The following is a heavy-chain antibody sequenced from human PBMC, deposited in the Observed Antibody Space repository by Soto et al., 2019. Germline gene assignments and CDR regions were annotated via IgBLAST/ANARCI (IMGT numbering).Heavy chain of an antibody. CDR2: ISSNGVCT. D-gene: IGHD6-6*01. V-gene: IGHV3-64*01. Sequence: EVQLAESGGGLAQPGGSMRLSCAASGFTLSGYAMDWVRQAPGKGLEYVSGISSNGVCTYHANSVQGRFNIPRDKSKHTGCLQMGSLRPQDMAVYYSTMSARPDFYYMDVWGKGTTVTVSS. CDR3: TMSARPDFYYMDV. J-gene: IGHJ6*03. CDR1: GFTLSGYA.